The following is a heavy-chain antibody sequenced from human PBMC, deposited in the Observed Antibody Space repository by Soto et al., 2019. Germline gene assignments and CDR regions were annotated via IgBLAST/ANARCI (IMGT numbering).Heavy chain of an antibody. CDR1: GDSISSGGYS. CDR3: ARGDTVITPFDY. J-gene: IGHJ4*02. D-gene: IGHD5-18*01. CDR2: IYHSGST. V-gene: IGHV4-30-2*01. Sequence: QLQLQESGSGLVKPSQTLSLTCAVSGDSISSGGYSWSWIRQPPGKGLEWIGFIYHSGSTYYNPSIKRRVTISVDRSKNQFSLKLTSVTAADTAIYCCARGDTVITPFDYWGQGTLVTVSS.